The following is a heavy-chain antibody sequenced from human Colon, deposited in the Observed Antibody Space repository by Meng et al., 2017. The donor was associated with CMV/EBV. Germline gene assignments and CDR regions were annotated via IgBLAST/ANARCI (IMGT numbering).Heavy chain of an antibody. CDR1: GFTFSSYA. CDR3: ARGIGGRAPLDV. CDR2: IFSGGSIT. V-gene: IGHV3-23*03. Sequence: GESLKISCAASGFTFSSYAMSWVRQAPGKGLEWVSVIFSGGSITYSADSVKGRFTISRDNSKNTLYLQMNSLRAEDTAVYYCARGIGGRAPLDVWGPGTTVTVSS. J-gene: IGHJ6*02.